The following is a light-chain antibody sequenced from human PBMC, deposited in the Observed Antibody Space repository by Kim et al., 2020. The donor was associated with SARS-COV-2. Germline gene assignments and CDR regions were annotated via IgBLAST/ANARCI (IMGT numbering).Light chain of an antibody. CDR3: ASWDESLNGCV. CDR2: SSN. CDR1: SSNLGYND. Sequence: QSVLTQPPSAYGTPGQRVTISCSGSSSNLGYNDVNWYQHFPRTAPKLLIYSSNQRTSGVPDRFSGSKSGTSASLAISGLQSDDEADYYCASWDESLNGCVFGVGTQLTVL. J-gene: IGLJ2*01. V-gene: IGLV1-44*01.